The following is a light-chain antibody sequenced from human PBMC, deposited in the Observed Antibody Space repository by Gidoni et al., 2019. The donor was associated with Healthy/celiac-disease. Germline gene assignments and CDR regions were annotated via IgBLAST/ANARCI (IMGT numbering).Light chain of an antibody. CDR3: QQSYSTPLT. CDR1: QSISSY. Sequence: DIQMTPSPSPLSASVGDRVTITCRGSQSISSYLDWYQQKPGKAPKLLISAASSLQSGVPLRFSGSGSGTDFTLTISCLQPEDFATYYCQQSYSTPLTFGGGTKVEIK. V-gene: IGKV1-39*01. CDR2: AAS. J-gene: IGKJ4*01.